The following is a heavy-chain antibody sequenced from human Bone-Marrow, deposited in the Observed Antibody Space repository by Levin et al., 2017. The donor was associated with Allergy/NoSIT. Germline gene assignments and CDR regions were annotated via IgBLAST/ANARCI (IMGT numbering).Heavy chain of an antibody. CDR2: IYTSGST. CDR1: GDSISSFY. CDR3: ARDVIAAAGTFDY. J-gene: IGHJ4*02. Sequence: SQTLSLTCTVSGDSISSFYWSWLRPPAGKGLEWIGRIYTSGSTNYNPSLKSRVTMSVDTSKNQFSLKLSSVTAADTAVYYCARDVIAAAGTFDYWGQGTLVTVSS. V-gene: IGHV4-4*07. D-gene: IGHD6-13*01.